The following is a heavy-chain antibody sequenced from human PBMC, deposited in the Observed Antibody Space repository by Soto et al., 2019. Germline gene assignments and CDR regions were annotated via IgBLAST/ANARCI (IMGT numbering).Heavy chain of an antibody. V-gene: IGHV3-11*06. CDR1: GFTFSDYY. D-gene: IGHD1-1*01. CDR2: SSNSGTFS. Sequence: QVKLVESGGGLVKPGVSMRLSGEGSGFTFSDYYISWIRQAPGKGLEWISYSSNSGTFSRYADSVKGSFSISGANTKLLLSLQMNLLTADHTAVYYCARTVDNYNRLDYLGQGTPGTVAS. CDR3: ARTVDNYNRLDY. J-gene: IGHJ4*01.